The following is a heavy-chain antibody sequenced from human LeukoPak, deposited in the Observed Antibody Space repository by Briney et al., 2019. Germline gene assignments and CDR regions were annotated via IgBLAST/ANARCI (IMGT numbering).Heavy chain of an antibody. CDR3: AKEFGIAAAGILDY. J-gene: IGHJ4*02. CDR2: ISYDGSNK. CDR1: GFTFSSYG. V-gene: IGHV3-30*18. Sequence: GRSLRLSCAASGFTFSSYGMHWVRQAPGKGLEWVAVISYDGSNKYYADSVKGRFTISRDNSKNTLYLQMNSLRAEDTAVYYCAKEFGIAAAGILDYWGQGTLVTVSS. D-gene: IGHD6-13*01.